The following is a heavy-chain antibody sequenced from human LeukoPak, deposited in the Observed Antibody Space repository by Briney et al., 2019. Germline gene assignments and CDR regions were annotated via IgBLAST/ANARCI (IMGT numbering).Heavy chain of an antibody. CDR1: GFTFDDYA. J-gene: IGHJ3*02. V-gene: IGHV3-9*01. D-gene: IGHD1-26*01. CDR3: AKGLVGAPLGAFDI. Sequence: GRSLRLSCAASGFTFDDYAMHWVRQAPGKGLEWVSGISWNSGSIGYADSVKGRFTISRDNAKNSLYPQMNSLRAEDTALYYCAKGLVGAPLGAFDIWGQGTMVTVSS. CDR2: ISWNSGSI.